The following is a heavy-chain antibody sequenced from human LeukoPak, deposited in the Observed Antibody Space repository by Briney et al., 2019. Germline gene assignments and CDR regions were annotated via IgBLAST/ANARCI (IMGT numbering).Heavy chain of an antibody. CDR1: GFTFSSYS. CDR2: ISSSSSII. V-gene: IGHV3-48*01. CDR3: VRDPGPWAY. J-gene: IGHJ4*02. Sequence: GGSLRLSCAASGFTFSSYSMNWVRQAPGKGLEWVSYISSSSSIIYYADSVKGRFTISRDNAKNSPYLQMNSLRAEDTAVYYCVRDPGPWAYWGQGTLVTVSS. D-gene: IGHD3-16*01.